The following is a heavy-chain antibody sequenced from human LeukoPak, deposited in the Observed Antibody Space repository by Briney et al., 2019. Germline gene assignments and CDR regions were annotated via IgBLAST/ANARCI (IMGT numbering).Heavy chain of an antibody. J-gene: IGHJ4*02. CDR3: AHSQPPPGLLWFGELLPGFDY. Sequence: SGPTLVNPTQTLTLTCTFSGFSLSTSGVGVGWIRQPPGKALESLALIYWDDDKRYSPSLKSRLTITKDTSKNQVVLTMTNMDPVDTATYYCAHSQPPPGLLWFGELLPGFDYWGQGTLVTVSS. CDR2: IYWDDDK. D-gene: IGHD3-10*01. CDR1: GFSLSTSGVG. V-gene: IGHV2-5*02.